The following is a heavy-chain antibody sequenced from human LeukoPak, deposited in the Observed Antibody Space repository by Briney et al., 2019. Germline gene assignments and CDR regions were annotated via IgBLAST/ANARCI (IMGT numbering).Heavy chain of an antibody. V-gene: IGHV1-2*02. J-gene: IGHJ4*02. CDR1: GYTFTRYY. CDR2: INPNGGCT. D-gene: IGHD1-26*01. CDR3: RAGRGYSGRYYFYY. Sequence: GASVKVSCMASGYTFTRYYMHWLRQAPGQGLEWMGWINPNGGCTNYAQNFQGRVTMTRDTSNGTAYMDLSRLRSDDPDIYYCRAGRGYSGRYYFYYWGQGTLVTVSS.